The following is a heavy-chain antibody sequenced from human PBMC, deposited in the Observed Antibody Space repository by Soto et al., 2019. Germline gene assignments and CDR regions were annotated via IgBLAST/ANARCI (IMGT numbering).Heavy chain of an antibody. CDR2: INSDGTIT. J-gene: IGHJ4*02. CDR1: GFTLSSYW. CDR3: ATERSSGYSYYPFDY. D-gene: IGHD3-22*01. Sequence: PGGSLRLSCTASGFTLSSYWMHWVRQAPGEGLVWISRINSDGTITTYADSVKGRFTISRVNAKNTVYLQMNSLRAEDTALYYCATERSSGYSYYPFDYWGQGALVTVSS. V-gene: IGHV3-74*03.